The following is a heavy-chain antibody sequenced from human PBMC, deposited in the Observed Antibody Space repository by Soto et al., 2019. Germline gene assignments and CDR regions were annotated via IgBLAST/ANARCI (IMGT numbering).Heavy chain of an antibody. V-gene: IGHV3-7*01. CDR2: IKQDGSEK. D-gene: IGHD2-15*01. J-gene: IGHJ4*02. Sequence: EVQLVESGGGLVQLGGSLRLSCAASGFTFSGYYMTWVRQSPGRGLEWVGNIKQDGSEKYYVDSLKGRFSISRDNAKKSLYLQMNSLRVEDTAVYYCARGRSDDYFDYWGQGTLVTVSS. CDR3: ARGRSDDYFDY. CDR1: GFTFSGYY.